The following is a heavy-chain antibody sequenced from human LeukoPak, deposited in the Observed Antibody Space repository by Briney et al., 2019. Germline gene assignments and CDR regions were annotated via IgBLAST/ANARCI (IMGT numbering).Heavy chain of an antibody. J-gene: IGHJ3*02. V-gene: IGHV4-30-2*01. D-gene: IGHD2-15*01. CDR3: ARWCSGGSCYFGRAFDI. Sequence: SQTLSLTCTVSGGSISSGGYYWSWIRQPPGKGLEWIVYSYHSGSTYYNPSLKSRVTISVDRSKNQFSLKLSSVTAADTAVYYCARWCSGGSCYFGRAFDIWGQGTMVTVSS. CDR2: SYHSGST. CDR1: GGSISSGGYY.